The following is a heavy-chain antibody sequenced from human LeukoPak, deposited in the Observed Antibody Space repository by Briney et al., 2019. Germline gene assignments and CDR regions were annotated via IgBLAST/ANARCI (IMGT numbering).Heavy chain of an antibody. J-gene: IGHJ6*02. D-gene: IGHD6-19*01. CDR1: GYTFTSYG. V-gene: IGHV1-18*01. CDR2: INAYNGNT. CDR3: ARDPSAVAGLNYYYYYGMDV. Sequence: ASVKVSCKASGYTFTSYGISWVRQAPGQGLEWMGWINAYNGNTNYAQKLQGRVTMTTDTSTSTAYMELRSLRSDDTAVYYCARDPSAVAGLNYYYYYGMDVWGQGTTVTVSS.